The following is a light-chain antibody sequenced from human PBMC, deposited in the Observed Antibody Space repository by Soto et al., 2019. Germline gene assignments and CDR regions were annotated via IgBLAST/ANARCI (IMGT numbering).Light chain of an antibody. CDR3: QQYGRSPLLYT. J-gene: IGKJ2*01. V-gene: IGKV3-20*01. CDR1: QSVTSNY. Sequence: EIVLTQSPGTLSLSPGERATLSCRASQSVTSNYLAWYQQKPGQAPRLLIYGASTRAAGVPDRFSGSGSGTDFTLTITSLEPEDFAVYYCQQYGRSPLLYTFGQGTKVGVK. CDR2: GAS.